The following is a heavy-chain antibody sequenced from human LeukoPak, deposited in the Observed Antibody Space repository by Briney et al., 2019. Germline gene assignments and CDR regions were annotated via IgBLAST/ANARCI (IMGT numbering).Heavy chain of an antibody. CDR1: GFTFSSYG. J-gene: IGHJ3*02. CDR3: AKGPLGTGYSSSWYHAFDI. D-gene: IGHD6-13*01. CDR2: ISYDGSNK. Sequence: GGSLRLSCAASGFTFSSYGMHWVRQAPGKGLEWVAVISYDGSNKYYADSVKGRFTISRDNSKNTLYLQMNSLRAEDTAVYYCAKGPLGTGYSSSWYHAFDIWGQGTMVTVSS. V-gene: IGHV3-30*18.